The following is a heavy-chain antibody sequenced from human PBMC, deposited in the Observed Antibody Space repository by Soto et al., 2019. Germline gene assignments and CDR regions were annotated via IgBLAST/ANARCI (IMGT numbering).Heavy chain of an antibody. J-gene: IGHJ6*02. CDR2: IYYSGST. CDR3: ARERYAYYDFWSGYYSYYYGMDV. CDR1: GGSISSYY. Sequence: SETLSLTCTVSGGSISSYYWSWIRQPPGKGLEWIGYIYYSGSTNYNPSLKSRVTISVDTSKNQFSLKLSSVTAEDTAVYYCARERYAYYDFWSGYYSYYYGMDVWGQGNTVTVSS. D-gene: IGHD3-3*01. V-gene: IGHV4-59*01.